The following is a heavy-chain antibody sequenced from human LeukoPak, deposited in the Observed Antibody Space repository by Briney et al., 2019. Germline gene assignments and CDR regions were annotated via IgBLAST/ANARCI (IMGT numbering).Heavy chain of an antibody. J-gene: IGHJ5*02. CDR2: INHSGST. CDR3: AKPGMAAGHWFDP. CDR1: GGSFNDYY. Sequence: SETLSLTCGVYGGSFNDYYWSWIRQSPGKGLEWIGEINHSGSTNYNPSLKSRVTMSVDPSKKQFSLKVSSVTAADTAIYYCAKPGMAAGHWFDPWGQGTPVTVSS. V-gene: IGHV4-34*01. D-gene: IGHD6-6*01.